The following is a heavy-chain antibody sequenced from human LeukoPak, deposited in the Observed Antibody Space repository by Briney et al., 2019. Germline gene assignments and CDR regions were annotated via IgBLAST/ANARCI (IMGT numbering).Heavy chain of an antibody. V-gene: IGHV3-30*18. CDR2: ISYDGSNK. J-gene: IGHJ6*04. CDR3: ANQPYYYGSGSYPGMDV. D-gene: IGHD3-10*01. Sequence: PGRSLRLSCAASGFTFSSYGMHWVRQAPGKGLEWVAVISYDGSNKYYADSVKGRFTISRDNSKNTLYLQMNSLRAEDTAAYYCANQPYYYGSGSYPGMDVWGKGTTVTVSS. CDR1: GFTFSSYG.